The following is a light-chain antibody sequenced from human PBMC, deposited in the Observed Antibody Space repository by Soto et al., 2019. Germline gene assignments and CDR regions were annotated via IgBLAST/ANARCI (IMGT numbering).Light chain of an antibody. Sequence: TQSPVTLSVSPGERATLSWGASERINNNLAWYQQNTGQAPSPLRYGAFTRATGIPARFSGTGYGTEFTITISSMKSEDFELYYCQQYNDWTLTFGHGTKVDI. J-gene: IGKJ1*01. CDR2: GAF. V-gene: IGKV3-15*01. CDR1: ERINNN. CDR3: QQYNDWTLT.